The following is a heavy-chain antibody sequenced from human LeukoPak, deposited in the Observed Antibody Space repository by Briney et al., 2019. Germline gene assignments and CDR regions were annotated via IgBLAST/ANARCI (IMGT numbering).Heavy chain of an antibody. CDR3: ARRRGGDYGMYYYYYMDV. J-gene: IGHJ6*03. CDR1: GFTFSDYY. CDR2: INHSGST. Sequence: GSLRLSCAASGFTFSDYYWSWIRQPPGKGLEWIGEINHSGSTNYNPSLKSRVTISVDTSKNQFSLKLSSVTAADTAVYYCARRRGGDYGMYYYYYMDVWGKGTTVTVSS. D-gene: IGHD4-17*01. V-gene: IGHV4-34*01.